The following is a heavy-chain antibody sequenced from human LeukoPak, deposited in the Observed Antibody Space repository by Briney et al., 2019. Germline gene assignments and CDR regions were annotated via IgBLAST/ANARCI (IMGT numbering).Heavy chain of an antibody. Sequence: PSGTLSLTCTVSGGSVSSGSYYWSWIRQPPGKGLEWIGYIYYSGSTNYNPSLKSRVTISVDTSKNQFSLKLSSVTAADTAVYYCASPYSSSWYSPYYYYGMDVWGKGTTVTVSS. CDR1: GGSVSSGSYY. D-gene: IGHD6-13*01. V-gene: IGHV4-61*01. J-gene: IGHJ6*04. CDR2: IYYSGST. CDR3: ASPYSSSWYSPYYYYGMDV.